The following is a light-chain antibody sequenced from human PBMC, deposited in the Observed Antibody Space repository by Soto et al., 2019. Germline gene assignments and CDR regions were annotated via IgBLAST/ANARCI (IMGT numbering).Light chain of an antibody. CDR2: DAS. Sequence: ETMMTQSPDTLSVSLGERATLSCRASQSLRSILAWYQQKPGQAPRLLIYDASTRATGIPARFSGSGSGTDFTLTISGLQSEDFAVYYCQQYNNWPQTFGQGTKVDIK. V-gene: IGKV3-15*01. J-gene: IGKJ1*01. CDR3: QQYNNWPQT. CDR1: QSLRSI.